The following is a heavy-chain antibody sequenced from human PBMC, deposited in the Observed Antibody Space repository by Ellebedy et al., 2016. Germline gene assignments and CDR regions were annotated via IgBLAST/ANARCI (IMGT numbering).Heavy chain of an antibody. J-gene: IGHJ4*02. CDR1: GYTFSSYD. V-gene: IGHV1-8*01. Sequence: ASVKVSCKTSGYTFSSYDITWVRQATGQGLEWMGWMNPNSGNTGYTQEFQGRVSMTRDTSTDTAYMELSSLTSEDTAVYYCARGKRNILWSDYWGQGTLITVSS. D-gene: IGHD1-14*01. CDR3: ARGKRNILWSDY. CDR2: MNPNSGNT.